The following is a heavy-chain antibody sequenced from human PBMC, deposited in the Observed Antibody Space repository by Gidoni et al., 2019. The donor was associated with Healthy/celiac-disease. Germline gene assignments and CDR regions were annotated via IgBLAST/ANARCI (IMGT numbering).Heavy chain of an antibody. V-gene: IGHV4-31*02. J-gene: IGHJ4*02. CDR2: IYDSGST. D-gene: IGHD3-22*01. Sequence: SSIRQHPGKSLEWNGYIYDSGSTYYNPSLKSRVNVSVDASKNQFSLKRSSGTAAGTAGYYCASGAYYYDSSGYYPLPIDYWGQGTLVTVSS. CDR3: ASGAYYYDSSGYYPLPIDY.